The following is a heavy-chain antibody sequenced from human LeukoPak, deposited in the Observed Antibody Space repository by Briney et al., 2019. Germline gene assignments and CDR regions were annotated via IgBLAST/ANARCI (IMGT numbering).Heavy chain of an antibody. J-gene: IGHJ4*02. D-gene: IGHD3-10*01. CDR3: ARDLDHYGSGSYLDY. CDR2: ISSSSSYI. Sequence: GPLRFSSAASGTTFSNDSINWVRQAPGRVLGCVASISSSSSYIYYADSVKGRFTISRDNAKNSLYLQMNSLRAEDTAVYYCARDLDHYGSGSYLDYWGQGTLVTVSS. CDR1: GTTFSNDS. V-gene: IGHV3-21*01.